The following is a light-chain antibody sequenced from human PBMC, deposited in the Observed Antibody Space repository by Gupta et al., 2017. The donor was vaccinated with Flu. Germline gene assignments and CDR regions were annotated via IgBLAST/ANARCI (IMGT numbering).Light chain of an antibody. CDR3: QQSDWATST. CDR2: AAF. CDR1: HSINSH. J-gene: IGKJ2*01. V-gene: IGKV1-39*01. Sequence: DIQMTQSPSSMSAPVGDRVTIACRASHSINSHLNGYQQRPGKAPKLLIYAAFSLPGGVPSRFRGSGAGPDFTRTISRLQPEDVATYYGQQSDWATSTFGQGTKVEIK.